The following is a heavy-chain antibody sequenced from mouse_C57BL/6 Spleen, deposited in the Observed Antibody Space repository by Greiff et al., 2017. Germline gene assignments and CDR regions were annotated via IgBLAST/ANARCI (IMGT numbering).Heavy chain of an antibody. Sequence: ESGPGLVKPSQSLSLTCSVTGYSITSGYYWNWIRQFPGNKLEWMGYISYDGSNNYNPSLKNRISITRDTSKNQFFLKLNSVTTEDTATYYCAGITTDYFDYWGQGTTLTVSS. CDR1: GYSITSGYY. CDR3: AGITTDYFDY. J-gene: IGHJ2*01. V-gene: IGHV3-6*01. CDR2: ISYDGSN. D-gene: IGHD1-1*01.